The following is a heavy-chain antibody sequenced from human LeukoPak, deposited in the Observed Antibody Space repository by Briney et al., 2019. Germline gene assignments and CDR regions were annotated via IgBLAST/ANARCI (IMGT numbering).Heavy chain of an antibody. Sequence: SETLSLTCAVYGGSFSGYYWSWIRQPPGKGLEWIREINHSGSTNYNPSLKSRVTISVDTSKNQFSLKLSSVTAADTAVYYCARRPVGATTRYFDYWGQGTLVTVSS. CDR2: INHSGST. D-gene: IGHD1-26*01. CDR3: ARRPVGATTRYFDY. CDR1: GGSFSGYY. J-gene: IGHJ4*02. V-gene: IGHV4-34*01.